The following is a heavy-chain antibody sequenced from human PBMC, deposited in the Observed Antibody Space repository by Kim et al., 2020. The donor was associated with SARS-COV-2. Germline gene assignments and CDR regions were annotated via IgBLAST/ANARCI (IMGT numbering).Heavy chain of an antibody. Sequence: ASVKVSCKASGYTFTGYYMHWVRQAPGQGLEWMGWINPNSGGTNYAQNFQGRVTMTRDTSISTVYMELSRLRSDDTAVYYCARAKGGYCSSTSCSSHYMDVWGKGTTVTVSS. CDR2: INPNSGGT. D-gene: IGHD2-2*01. CDR1: GYTFTGYY. V-gene: IGHV1-2*02. J-gene: IGHJ6*03. CDR3: ARAKGGYCSSTSCSSHYMDV.